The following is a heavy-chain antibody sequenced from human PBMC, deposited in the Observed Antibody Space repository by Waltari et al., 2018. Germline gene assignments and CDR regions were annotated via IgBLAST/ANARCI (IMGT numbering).Heavy chain of an antibody. CDR1: GFTFSSYG. Sequence: QVQLVESGGGVVQPGGSLRLSCAASGFTFSSYGMHWVRQAPGKGLEWVAFIRYDGSNKYYADSVKCRFTISRDNSKNTLYLQMNSLRAEDTAVYYCANKDFWSGYYTGEFDYWGQGTLVTVSS. J-gene: IGHJ4*02. CDR3: ANKDFWSGYYTGEFDY. V-gene: IGHV3-30*02. D-gene: IGHD3-3*01. CDR2: IRYDGSNK.